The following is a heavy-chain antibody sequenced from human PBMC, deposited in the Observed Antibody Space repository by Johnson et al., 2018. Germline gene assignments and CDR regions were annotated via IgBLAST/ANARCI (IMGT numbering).Heavy chain of an antibody. CDR1: GGSFSDYY. Sequence: QVQLQQWGAGLLKPSETLSLICAVSGGSFSDYYWSWIRQSPGKGLEWIGEIDPSGSTNHNPSLKSRVTISVDTSKDQCSLKLTSGPAADTAVYYCARGWYPRGYWGQGTLVTVSS. D-gene: IGHD6-13*01. V-gene: IGHV4-34*01. J-gene: IGHJ1*01. CDR2: IDPSGST. CDR3: ARGWYPRGY.